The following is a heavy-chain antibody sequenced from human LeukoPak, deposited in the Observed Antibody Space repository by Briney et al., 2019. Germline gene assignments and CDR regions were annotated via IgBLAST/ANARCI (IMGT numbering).Heavy chain of an antibody. CDR1: GFTFSSYS. CDR2: ISSSSSTI. Sequence: GGSLRLSCAASGFTFSSYSMNWVRQAPGKGLEWVSYISSSSSTIYYADSVKGRFTISRDNAKNSLYLQMNSLRAEDTAVYCCARQLLSLDYWGQGTLVTVSS. D-gene: IGHD2-2*01. J-gene: IGHJ4*02. CDR3: ARQLLSLDY. V-gene: IGHV3-48*01.